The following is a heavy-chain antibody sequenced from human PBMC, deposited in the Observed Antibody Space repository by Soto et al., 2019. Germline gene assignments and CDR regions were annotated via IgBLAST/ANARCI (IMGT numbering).Heavy chain of an antibody. Sequence: PGESLKISCKGSGYSFTSYWIGWVRQMPGKGLEWMGIIYPDDSDTRYSPSFKGQVNISADKSISAAYLQWSSLKPSDTAMYYCARRQAVAFEYWGQGTLVTVSS. CDR2: IYPDDSDT. D-gene: IGHD6-19*01. CDR1: GYSFTSYW. CDR3: ARRQAVAFEY. V-gene: IGHV5-51*01. J-gene: IGHJ4*02.